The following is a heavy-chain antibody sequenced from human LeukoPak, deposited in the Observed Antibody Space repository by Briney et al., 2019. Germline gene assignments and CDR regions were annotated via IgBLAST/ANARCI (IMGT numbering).Heavy chain of an antibody. CDR1: GFSFSTSA. J-gene: IGHJ4*02. CDR2: ISGSGGST. CDR3: ANSYSNSWYYFDY. V-gene: IGHV3-23*01. D-gene: IGHD6-13*01. Sequence: SGGSLRLSCAASGFSFSTSAMSWVRQAPGKGLEWVSTISGSGGSTYYADSVKGRFTIPRDNSKKTLYLQMNSLRAEDTAVYYCANSYSNSWYYFDYWGQGTLVTVSS.